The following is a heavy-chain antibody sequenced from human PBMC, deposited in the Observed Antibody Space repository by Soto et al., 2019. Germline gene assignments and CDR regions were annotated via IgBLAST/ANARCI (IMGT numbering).Heavy chain of an antibody. V-gene: IGHV1-2*04. J-gene: IGHJ6*03. Sequence: ASVKVSCKASGYTFTGYYMHWVRQAPGQGLEWMGWINPNSGGTNYAQKFQGWVTMTRDTSISTAYMELSRLRSDDTAVYYCARGIRLSSPYPNPSYYYYYMDVWGKGTTVTVSS. CDR2: INPNSGGT. CDR1: GYTFTGYY. CDR3: ARGIRLSSPYPNPSYYYYYMDV. D-gene: IGHD6-13*01.